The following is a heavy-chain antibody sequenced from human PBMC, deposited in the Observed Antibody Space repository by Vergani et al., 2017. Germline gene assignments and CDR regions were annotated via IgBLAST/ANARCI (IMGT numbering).Heavy chain of an antibody. CDR3: ARVPGSRTGDWYFAR. V-gene: IGHV4-30-4*01. CDR2: IYYSGST. J-gene: IGHJ2*01. D-gene: IGHD3/OR15-3a*01. Sequence: QVQLQESGPGLVKPSQTLSLTCTVSGGSISSGDYYWSWIRQPPGKGLVWIGYIYYSGSTYCNPSLKSRVTISVDTSKTQFSLKLSSVTAADTAVYYCARVPGSRTGDWYFARWGRGTSVSV. CDR1: GGSISSGDYY.